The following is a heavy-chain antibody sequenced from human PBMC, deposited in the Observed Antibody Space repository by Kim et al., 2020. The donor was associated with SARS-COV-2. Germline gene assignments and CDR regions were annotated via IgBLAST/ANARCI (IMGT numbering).Heavy chain of an antibody. CDR3: ARLDDYDRIFDY. Sequence: SETLSLTGTVSGGSISSSSYYWGWIRQPPGKGLEWIGSIYYSGSTYYNPSLKSRVTISVDTSKNQFSLKLSSVTAADTAVYYCARLDDYDRIFDYWGQGT. CDR2: IYYSGST. CDR1: GGSISSSSYY. D-gene: IGHD3-22*01. V-gene: IGHV4-39*01. J-gene: IGHJ4*02.